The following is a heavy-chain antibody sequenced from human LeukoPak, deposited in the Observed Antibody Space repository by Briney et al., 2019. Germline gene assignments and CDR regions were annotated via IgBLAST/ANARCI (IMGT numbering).Heavy chain of an antibody. D-gene: IGHD4-17*01. CDR2: IIPIFGTA. V-gene: IGHV1-69*06. CDR3: ARNCAYGDFSPFDY. Sequence: SVKLSCKASGGTFSSYATSWARHAPGQGLEWMGRIIPIFGTANYAQKFQGRVTITADKSTSTAYMELSSLRSEDTAVYYCARNCAYGDFSPFDYWGQGTLVTVSS. J-gene: IGHJ4*02. CDR1: GGTFSSYA.